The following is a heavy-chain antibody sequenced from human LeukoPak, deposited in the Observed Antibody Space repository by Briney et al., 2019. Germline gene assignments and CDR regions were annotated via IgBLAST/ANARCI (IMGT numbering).Heavy chain of an antibody. CDR3: ISDSSGSI. CDR1: GFTFGDYA. Sequence: GGSLRLSCTASGFTFGDYAMSWVRQAPGKGLEWVGFIRSKAYGGTTEYAASVKGRFTISRDDSKSIAYLQMNSLKTEDTAVYYCISDSSGSIWGQGTLVTVSS. CDR2: IRSKAYGGTT. V-gene: IGHV3-49*04. J-gene: IGHJ4*02. D-gene: IGHD6-19*01.